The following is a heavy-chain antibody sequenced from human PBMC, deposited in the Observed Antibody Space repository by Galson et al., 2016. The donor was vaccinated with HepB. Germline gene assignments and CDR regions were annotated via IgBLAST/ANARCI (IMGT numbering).Heavy chain of an antibody. V-gene: IGHV1-24*01. CDR3: ACPLDETTTYYDEALDI. CDR2: FDPASDET. D-gene: IGHD2/OR15-2a*01. J-gene: IGHJ3*02. Sequence: VKVSCKVSGRSLTELSIHWVRQAPGKGLEWMGGFDPASDETLSAPKFQGRVTVTEDTSADTAFMEVHSLTSHDTAVYFCACPLDETTTYYDEALDIWGQGTMVIVSS. CDR1: GRSLTELS.